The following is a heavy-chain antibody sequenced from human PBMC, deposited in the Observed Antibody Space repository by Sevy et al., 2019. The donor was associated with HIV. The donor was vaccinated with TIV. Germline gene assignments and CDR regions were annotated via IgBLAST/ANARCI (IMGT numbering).Heavy chain of an antibody. Sequence: GGSLRLSCAASGFTFSSYSMNWVRQAPGKGLEWVSYISSSSSTIYYADSVKGRFTISRDNAKNSLYLQLNSLREEDKAVYYCARLNAYPIFDCSGGSCYPDAFDIWGQGTMVTVSS. J-gene: IGHJ3*02. D-gene: IGHD2-15*01. CDR3: ARLNAYPIFDCSGGSCYPDAFDI. CDR2: ISSSSSTI. CDR1: GFTFSSYS. V-gene: IGHV3-48*02.